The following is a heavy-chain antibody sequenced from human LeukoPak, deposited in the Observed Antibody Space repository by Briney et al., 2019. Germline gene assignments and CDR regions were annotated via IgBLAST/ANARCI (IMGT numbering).Heavy chain of an antibody. CDR2: ISSSSSYI. D-gene: IGHD4/OR15-4a*01. CDR3: ARGGAYYYYMDV. CDR1: GFIINDYF. J-gene: IGHJ6*03. V-gene: IGHV3-21*01. Sequence: GGSLRLSCAASGFIINDYFMTWIRQAPGKGLEWVSSISSSSSYIYYADSLKGRFTISRDNAKNSLYLQMNSLRAEDTAVYYCARGGAYYYYMDVWGKGTTVTVSS.